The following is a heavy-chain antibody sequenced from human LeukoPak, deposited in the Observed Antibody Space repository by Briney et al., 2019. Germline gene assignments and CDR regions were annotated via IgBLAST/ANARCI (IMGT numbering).Heavy chain of an antibody. CDR1: GFTFGDYA. J-gene: IGHJ4*02. CDR3: TSCSSISCYTFDFDY. Sequence: PGGSLRLSCTASGFTFGDYAMSWVRQAPGKGLEWVGFIRSKAYGGTTEYDASVKGRSTISRDDSKSIAYLQMNSLKTEDTAVYYCTSCSSISCYTFDFDYWGQGTLVTVSS. CDR2: IRSKAYGGTT. V-gene: IGHV3-49*04. D-gene: IGHD2-2*02.